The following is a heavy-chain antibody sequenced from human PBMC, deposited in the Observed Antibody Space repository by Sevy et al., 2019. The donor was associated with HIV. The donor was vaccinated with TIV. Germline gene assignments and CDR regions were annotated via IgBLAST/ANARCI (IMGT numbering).Heavy chain of an antibody. D-gene: IGHD2-15*01. Sequence: ASVKVSCETSGYTFTYYYIHWVRQAPGQGLEWMGWINPSSGGTQYAQKFQGRVSVTSDTSRRTSYMELRRLRSDDTALYYCARQVDNWFDLWGQGTPVTVSS. J-gene: IGHJ5*02. V-gene: IGHV1-2*02. CDR3: ARQVDNWFDL. CDR1: GYTFTYYY. CDR2: INPSSGGT.